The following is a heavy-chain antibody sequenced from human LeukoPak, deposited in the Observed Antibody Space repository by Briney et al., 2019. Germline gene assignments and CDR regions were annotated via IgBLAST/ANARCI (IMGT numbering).Heavy chain of an antibody. CDR3: ARAVAAFTNWFDP. CDR2: IKPSGGST. CDR1: GHTFFSYY. Sequence: ASVKVSCKASGHTFFSYYISWMRQAPGQGLEWMGIIKPSGGSTNYAQKFQGRVTLTRDTSTSTVYMELSSLRSEDTAVYYCARAVAAFTNWFDPWGQGTLITVSS. D-gene: IGHD6-19*01. V-gene: IGHV1-46*01. J-gene: IGHJ5*02.